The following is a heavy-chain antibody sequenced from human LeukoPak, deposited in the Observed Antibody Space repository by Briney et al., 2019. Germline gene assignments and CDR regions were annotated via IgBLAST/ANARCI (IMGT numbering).Heavy chain of an antibody. J-gene: IGHJ4*02. V-gene: IGHV3-23*01. CDR1: GFTFSSYA. CDR2: ISGSGGST. CDR3: AKGGAGPAAPTPFDY. D-gene: IGHD2-2*01. Sequence: SGGSLRLSCAASGFTFSSYAMSWVRQAPGKGLEWVSAISGSGGSTYYADSVKGRFTLSRDNSKNTLYLQMNSLRAEDTAIYYCAKGGAGPAAPTPFDYWGQGTLVTVSS.